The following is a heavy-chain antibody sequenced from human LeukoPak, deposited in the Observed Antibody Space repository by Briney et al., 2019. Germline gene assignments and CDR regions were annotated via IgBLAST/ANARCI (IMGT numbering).Heavy chain of an antibody. Sequence: PGGSLRLSCAASGFTFGICSMNWVRQAPGKGLEWIGSIYHSGSTYYNPSLKSRVTISVDTSKNQFSLKLSSVTAADTAVYYCARDHNYDSSGYYYAPLGYWGQGTLVTVSS. CDR3: ARDHNYDSSGYYYAPLGY. CDR2: IYHSGST. CDR1: GFTFGICSM. V-gene: IGHV4-38-2*02. D-gene: IGHD3-22*01. J-gene: IGHJ4*02.